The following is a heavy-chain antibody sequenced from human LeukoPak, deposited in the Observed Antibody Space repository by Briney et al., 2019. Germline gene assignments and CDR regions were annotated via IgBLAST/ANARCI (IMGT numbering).Heavy chain of an antibody. D-gene: IGHD6-19*01. J-gene: IGHJ4*02. CDR3: AIWQVTGTFL. CDR1: GYPFTNYW. CDR2: IYPGDSDT. Sequence: GESLKISCKDSGYPFTNYWSGGVRQMPGKGLEWMGIIYPGDSDTRYSPSFEGQVTISANKSISTAYLQWSSLKASDTAMYYCAIWQVTGTFLWGQGTLVTVSS. V-gene: IGHV5-51*01.